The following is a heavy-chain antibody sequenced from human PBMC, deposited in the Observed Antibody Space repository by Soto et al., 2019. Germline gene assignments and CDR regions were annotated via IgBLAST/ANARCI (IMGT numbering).Heavy chain of an antibody. CDR3: ARVAAVAGILINFDY. V-gene: IGHV3-7*05. CDR1: GFTFSSYW. CDR2: IKQDGSEK. Sequence: GGSLRLSCAASGFTFSSYWMSWVRQAPGKGLEWVANIKQDGSEKYYVDSVKGRFTISRDNAKNSLYLQMNSLRAEDTAVYYCARVAAVAGILINFDYWGQGTLVTVSS. J-gene: IGHJ4*02. D-gene: IGHD6-19*01.